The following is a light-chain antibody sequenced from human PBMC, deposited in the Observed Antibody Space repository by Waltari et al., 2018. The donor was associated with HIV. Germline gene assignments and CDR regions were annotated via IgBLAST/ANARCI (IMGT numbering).Light chain of an antibody. Sequence: QSVPTQPPSASGTPGQRVAISCSGSNSHIGSNFVYWYQQLPRTAPKHLLDKDNQRPSGVPDRFLAAKSGASSSLAISGLLSEDEAEYYCATWDDILSGDLFGTGTKVTVL. V-gene: IGLV1-47*01. CDR2: KDN. CDR3: ATWDDILSGDL. J-gene: IGLJ1*01. CDR1: NSHIGSNF.